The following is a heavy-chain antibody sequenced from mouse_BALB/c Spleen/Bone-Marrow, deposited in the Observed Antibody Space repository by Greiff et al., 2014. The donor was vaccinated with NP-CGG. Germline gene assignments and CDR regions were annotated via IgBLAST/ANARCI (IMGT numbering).Heavy chain of an antibody. CDR1: GFTFSSFG. J-gene: IGHJ3*01. V-gene: IGHV5-17*02. CDR2: ISSGSSTI. D-gene: IGHD2-10*02. Sequence: VQLKESGGGLVQPGGSRKLSCAASGFTFSSFGMHWVRRAPEKGLEWVAYISSGSSTIYYADTVKGRFTISRDNPKNTLFLQMTSLRSEDTAMYYCAREYGNCWFAYWGQGTLVTVSA. CDR3: AREYGNCWFAY.